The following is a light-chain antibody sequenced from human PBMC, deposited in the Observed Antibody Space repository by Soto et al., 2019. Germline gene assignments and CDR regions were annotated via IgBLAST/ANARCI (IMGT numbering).Light chain of an antibody. CDR3: QSYDSSLSGRV. CDR1: SSNIGAGYD. CDR2: GNS. V-gene: IGLV1-40*01. Sequence: QSVLTQPPSVSGAPGQRVTTSCTGSSSNIGAGYDVHWYQQLPGTAPKLLISGNSNRPSGVPDRFSGSKSGTSASLAITGLQAEDEADYYCQSYDSSLSGRVFGTGTKLTVL. J-gene: IGLJ1*01.